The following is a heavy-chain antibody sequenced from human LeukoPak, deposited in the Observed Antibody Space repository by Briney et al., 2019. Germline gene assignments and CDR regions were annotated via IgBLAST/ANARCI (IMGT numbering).Heavy chain of an antibody. D-gene: IGHD5-12*01. V-gene: IGHV4-59*08. J-gene: IGHJ4*02. Sequence: SETLSLTCTVSGGSISSYYWSWIRQPPGKGLEWIGYIYYSGSTNYNPSLKSRVTISVDTSKNQFSLKLSSVTAADTAVYYCARGHSGYDYWGQGTLVTVSS. CDR3: ARGHSGYDY. CDR2: IYYSGST. CDR1: GGSISSYY.